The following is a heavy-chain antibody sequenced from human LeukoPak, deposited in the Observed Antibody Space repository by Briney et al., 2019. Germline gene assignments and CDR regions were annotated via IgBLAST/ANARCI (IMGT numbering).Heavy chain of an antibody. CDR2: INPNSGGT. CDR1: GYTFTAYY. D-gene: IGHD3-22*01. V-gene: IGHV1-2*02. J-gene: IGHJ4*02. CDR3: ARLYYYEYSPDY. Sequence: GASVKVSCKASGYTFTAYYMHWVRQAPGQGLEWMGWINPNSGGTNYAQKFQGRVTMTTDTSTSTAYMELRSLRSDDTAVYYCARLYYYEYSPDYWGQGTLVTVSS.